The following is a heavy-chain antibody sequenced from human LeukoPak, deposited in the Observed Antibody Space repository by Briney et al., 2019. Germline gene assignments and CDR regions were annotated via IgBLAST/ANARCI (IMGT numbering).Heavy chain of an antibody. Sequence: GGSLRLSCAASGFTVSSNYMSWVRQAPGKGLEWVSVIYSGGSIYYADSVKGRFTSSRDNSKNTVYLQLNSLRVEDTALYYCARDYTDSSTWFGCLDPWGQGTFVTVSS. D-gene: IGHD6-13*01. CDR3: ARDYTDSSTWFGCLDP. V-gene: IGHV3-66*01. CDR2: IYSGGSI. J-gene: IGHJ5*02. CDR1: GFTVSSNY.